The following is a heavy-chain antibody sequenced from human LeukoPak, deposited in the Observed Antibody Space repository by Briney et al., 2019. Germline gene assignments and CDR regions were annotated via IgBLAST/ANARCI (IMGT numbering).Heavy chain of an antibody. D-gene: IGHD4-17*01. J-gene: IGHJ3*02. CDR2: INHSGST. CDR1: GGSFSYYY. V-gene: IGHV4-34*01. CDR3: ARGSSLRDADAFDI. Sequence: PSETLSLTCSVYGGSFSYYYWSWIRQPPGKGLEWIGEINHSGSTNYNPSLKSRVTISVDTSKNQFSLKLSSVTAAHTAVYYCARGSSLRDADAFDIWGQGTMVTVSS.